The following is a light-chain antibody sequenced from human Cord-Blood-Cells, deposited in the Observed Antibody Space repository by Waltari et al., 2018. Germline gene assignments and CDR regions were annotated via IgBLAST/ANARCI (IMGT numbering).Light chain of an antibody. J-gene: IGKJ1*01. CDR1: QSISSY. Sequence: DIQMTQSPSSLSASVGDRVTITCRASQSISSYLNWYQQKPGKAPKLLIYAASSLRSGVPSRFSGSGSGTDFTLTISSLQPEDFATYYCQQSYSTLGTFGQGTKVEIK. CDR2: AAS. CDR3: QQSYSTLGT. V-gene: IGKV1-39*01.